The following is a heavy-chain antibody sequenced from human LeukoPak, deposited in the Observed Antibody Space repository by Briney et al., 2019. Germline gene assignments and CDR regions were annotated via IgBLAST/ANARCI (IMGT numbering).Heavy chain of an antibody. D-gene: IGHD3-10*01. Sequence: GGSLRLSCVASGFAFSAYCMHWVRQAPGEGLLWVSRSCPFRSTPVYADSAKGRFTISRDNSRSAVHLEMNSLRPDDTAVYYCVREGYYGPGSSPTFYFDSWGRGTLVTVSS. CDR2: SCPFRSTP. J-gene: IGHJ4*02. V-gene: IGHV3-74*01. CDR1: GFAFSAYC. CDR3: VREGYYGPGSSPTFYFDS.